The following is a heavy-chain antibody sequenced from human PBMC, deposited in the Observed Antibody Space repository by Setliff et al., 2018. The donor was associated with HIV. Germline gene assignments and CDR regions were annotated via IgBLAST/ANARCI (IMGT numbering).Heavy chain of an antibody. CDR3: AKGVKWLDP. D-gene: IGHD3-16*01. J-gene: IGHJ5*02. Sequence: GGSLRLSCAASGFSFSDYYMSWIRQAPGKGLEWVSTIYPGGSTYDADSIKGRFTIPRENAKNTVYLQMHSLRSEDTAVYFCAKGVKWLDPWGQGIPVTVAS. CDR2: IYPGGST. CDR1: GFSFSDYY. V-gene: IGHV3-66*02.